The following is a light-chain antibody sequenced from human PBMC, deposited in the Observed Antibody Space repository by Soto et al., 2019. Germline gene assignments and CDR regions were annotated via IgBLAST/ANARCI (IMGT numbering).Light chain of an antibody. CDR2: AAS. J-gene: IGKJ3*01. CDR1: QGIYSY. CDR3: QQLNSYLFT. Sequence: DIQLTQSPSFLSASVGDRVTITCRASQGIYSYLAWYQQKPGKAPKLLIYAASTLQSGVPSRFSGCGSGTEFTLTISSLQPEDFATYYCQQLNSYLFTFGPGTKVDIK. V-gene: IGKV1-9*01.